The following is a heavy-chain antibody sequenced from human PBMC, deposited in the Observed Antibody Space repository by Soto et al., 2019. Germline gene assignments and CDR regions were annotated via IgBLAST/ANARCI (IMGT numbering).Heavy chain of an antibody. D-gene: IGHD3-9*01. CDR1: GFSLRDQGRA. J-gene: IGHJ3*01. Sequence: QITLQESGPALVKATQTLTLTCTVSGFSLRDQGRAVGWIRRPPGKALEWLALIYWDDDKRYTASLQSKLTITKDNPKNQVYLTMSTVGPDDAGTYFCARRIGPILGAFDVWGQGIEVTVSS. CDR2: IYWDDDK. V-gene: IGHV2-5*02. CDR3: ARRIGPILGAFDV.